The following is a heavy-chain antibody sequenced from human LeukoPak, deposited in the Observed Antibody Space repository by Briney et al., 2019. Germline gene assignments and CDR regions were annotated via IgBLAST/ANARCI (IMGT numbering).Heavy chain of an antibody. J-gene: IGHJ4*02. CDR2: MNPNSGNT. Sequence: ASVKVSCKASGYTFTSYDINWVRQATGQGLEWMGWMNPNSGNTGYAQKFQGRVTMTRNTSIGTAYMELSSLRSEDTAVYYCARDSGYCSSTSCRRDYWGQGTLVTVSS. CDR1: GYTFTSYD. V-gene: IGHV1-8*01. CDR3: ARDSGYCSSTSCRRDY. D-gene: IGHD2-2*01.